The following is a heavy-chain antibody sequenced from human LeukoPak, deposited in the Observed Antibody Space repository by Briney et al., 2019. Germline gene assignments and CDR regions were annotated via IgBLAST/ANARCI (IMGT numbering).Heavy chain of an antibody. CDR1: GYTFTGYY. CDR3: ARGYCSSTSCSRGNWFGP. J-gene: IGHJ5*02. CDR2: INPNSGGT. V-gene: IGHV1-2*02. Sequence: ASVKVSCKASGYTFTGYYMHWVRQAPGQGLEWMGWINPNSGGTNYAQKFQGRVTMTRDTSISTAYMELSRLRSDDTAVYYCARGYCSSTSCSRGNWFGPWGQGTLVTVSS. D-gene: IGHD2-2*01.